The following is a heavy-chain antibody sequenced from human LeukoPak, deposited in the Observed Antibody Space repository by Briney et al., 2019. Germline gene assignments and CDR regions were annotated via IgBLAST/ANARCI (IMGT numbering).Heavy chain of an antibody. D-gene: IGHD3-22*01. Sequence: ASVKVSCKASGYTFATYGINWVRQAPGQGLEWMGWISGFNSQTNHTQMLRGRVTMTSDTATTTVYMEVRALRSDDTAVYYCARDFGAAAYDGAFDIWGEGTMVTVSS. CDR2: ISGFNSQT. J-gene: IGHJ3*02. V-gene: IGHV1-18*01. CDR1: GYTFATYG. CDR3: ARDFGAAAYDGAFDI.